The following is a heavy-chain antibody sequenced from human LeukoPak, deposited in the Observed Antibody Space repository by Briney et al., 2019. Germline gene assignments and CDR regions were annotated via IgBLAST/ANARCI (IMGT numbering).Heavy chain of an antibody. J-gene: IGHJ4*02. Sequence: PGGSLRLSCAASGFTFSSYWMHWVRQAPGKGLVWVSRINTDGSSTSYADSVKGRFTISRDNSKNTLYLQMNSLRAEDTAVYYCARNLYYYDSSGYYYYWGQGTLVTVSS. CDR2: INTDGSST. V-gene: IGHV3-74*01. CDR3: ARNLYYYDSSGYYYY. CDR1: GFTFSSYW. D-gene: IGHD3-22*01.